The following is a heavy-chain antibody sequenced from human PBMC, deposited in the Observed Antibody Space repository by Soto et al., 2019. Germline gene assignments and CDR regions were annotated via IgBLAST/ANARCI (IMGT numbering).Heavy chain of an antibody. CDR1: GFTFSSYG. J-gene: IGHJ5*02. Sequence: GGSLRLSCAASGFTFSSYGMHWVRQAPGKGLEWVAVISYDGSDKYYADSVKGRFTISRDNSKNTLYLQMNSLRAEDTAVYYCAKGLAYCGGDCYSWGQGTLVTVSS. CDR3: AKGLAYCGGDCYS. D-gene: IGHD2-21*02. V-gene: IGHV3-30*18. CDR2: ISYDGSDK.